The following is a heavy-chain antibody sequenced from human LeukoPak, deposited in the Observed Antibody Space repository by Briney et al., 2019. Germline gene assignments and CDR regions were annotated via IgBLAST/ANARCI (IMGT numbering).Heavy chain of an antibody. Sequence: GGSLRLSCAASGITFSNYGMHWVRQAPGKGLEWVAVIWYDGSNKYYADSVKGRFTISRDNSKNTLYLQMNSLRAEDTAVYYCARDHGGRYYYYYGMDVWGQGTTVTVSS. CDR3: ARDHGGRYYYYYGMDV. CDR2: IWYDGSNK. J-gene: IGHJ6*02. CDR1: GITFSNYG. V-gene: IGHV3-33*01.